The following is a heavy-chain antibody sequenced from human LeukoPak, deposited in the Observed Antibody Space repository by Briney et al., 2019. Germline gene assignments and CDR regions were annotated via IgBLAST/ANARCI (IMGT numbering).Heavy chain of an antibody. CDR1: GFTFSSYS. CDR3: ARGIVTKDYYFDY. CDR2: ISSSSSTI. Sequence: QPGGSLRLSCAASGFTFSSYSMNWVRQAPGKGLEWVSYISSSSSTIYYADSVKGRFTISRDNAKNSLYLQMNSLRAEDTAVYYCARGIVTKDYYFDYWGQGTLVTVS. V-gene: IGHV3-48*01. J-gene: IGHJ4*02. D-gene: IGHD3-22*01.